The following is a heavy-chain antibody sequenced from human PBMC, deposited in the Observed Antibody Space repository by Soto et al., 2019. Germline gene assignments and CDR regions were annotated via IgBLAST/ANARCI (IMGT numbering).Heavy chain of an antibody. CDR1: GGTFSSYT. CDR3: AREDRVVPAKSSS. CDR2: IIPILGIA. D-gene: IGHD2-2*01. J-gene: IGHJ5*02. Sequence: QVQLVQSGAEVKKPGSSVKVSCKASGGTFSSYTISWVRQAPGQGREWMGSIIPILGIANYAQKFQGRVTITADKSTSTAYMELSSLRSEDTAVYYCAREDRVVPAKSSSWGQGTLVTVSS. V-gene: IGHV1-69*08.